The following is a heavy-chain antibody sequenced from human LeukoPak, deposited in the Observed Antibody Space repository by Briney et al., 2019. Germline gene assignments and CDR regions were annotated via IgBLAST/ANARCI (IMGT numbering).Heavy chain of an antibody. J-gene: IGHJ4*02. CDR3: ARGRSYEYGDYDY. V-gene: IGHV4-34*01. Sequence: SETLSLTCAVYGGAFSGYSWSWIRQPPGKGLEWIGEIDPNGTTNYNPSLKSRVIVSVDTSKNQFSLNLNSVTAADTALYYCARGRSYEYGDYDYWGQGTLVTVSS. D-gene: IGHD3-16*01. CDR2: IDPNGTT. CDR1: GGAFSGYS.